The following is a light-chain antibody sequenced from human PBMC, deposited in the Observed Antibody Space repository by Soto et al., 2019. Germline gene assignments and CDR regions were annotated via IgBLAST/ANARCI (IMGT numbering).Light chain of an antibody. CDR3: QQYNSYSWT. J-gene: IGKJ1*01. CDR2: DAS. Sequence: DSQMTQSPSTLSASVGGRVTITCLASQSISSWLAWYQQKPGKAPKLLIYDASSLESGVPSRFRGSGSGTEFTLTISSLQPDDFETYYCQQYNSYSWTFGQGTKVDIK. CDR1: QSISSW. V-gene: IGKV1-5*01.